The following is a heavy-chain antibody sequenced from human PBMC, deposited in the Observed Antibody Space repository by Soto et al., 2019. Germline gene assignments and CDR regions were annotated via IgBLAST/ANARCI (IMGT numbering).Heavy chain of an antibody. V-gene: IGHV1-8*01. CDR3: VLGYYYDSSGYYYYGMDV. Sequence: ASVKVSCKASGYTFTSYDINWVRQATGQGLEWMGWMNPNSGNTGYAQKFQGRVTMTRNTSISTDYMELSSLRSEDTAVYYCVLGYYYDSSGYYYYGMDVWGQGTTVTVSS. D-gene: IGHD3-22*01. CDR1: GYTFTSYD. CDR2: MNPNSGNT. J-gene: IGHJ6*02.